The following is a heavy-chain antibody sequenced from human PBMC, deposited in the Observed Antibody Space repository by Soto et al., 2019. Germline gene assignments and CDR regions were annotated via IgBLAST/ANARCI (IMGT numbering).Heavy chain of an antibody. D-gene: IGHD6-19*01. Sequence: ASVKVSCKASGYTFTGYGISWVRQAPGQGLEWMGWISAYNGNTNYAQKLQGRVTMTTDTSTSTAYMELRSPRSDDTAVYYCASGGSGWYVGAFDIWGQGTMVTVSS. CDR1: GYTFTGYG. CDR2: ISAYNGNT. V-gene: IGHV1-18*01. J-gene: IGHJ3*02. CDR3: ASGGSGWYVGAFDI.